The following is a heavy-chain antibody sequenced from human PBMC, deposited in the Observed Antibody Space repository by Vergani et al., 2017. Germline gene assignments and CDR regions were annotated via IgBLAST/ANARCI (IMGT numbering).Heavy chain of an antibody. CDR3: ARNHYDSSGYYSFDY. D-gene: IGHD3-22*01. CDR1: GYSFTSYW. CDR2: IYPGDSDT. V-gene: IGHV5-51*01. J-gene: IGHJ4*02. Sequence: EVQLVQSGAEVKKPGESLKISCKGSGYSFTSYWIGWVRQMPGKGLEWMGIIYPGDSDTRYSQSFQGQVTISADKSISTAYLQWSSLNASDTAMYYCARNHYDSSGYYSFDYWGQGTLVTVSS.